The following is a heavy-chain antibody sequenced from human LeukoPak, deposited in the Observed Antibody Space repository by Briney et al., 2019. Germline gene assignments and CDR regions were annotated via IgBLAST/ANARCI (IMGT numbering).Heavy chain of an antibody. V-gene: IGHV4-59*08. CDR3: ARQIGSGWYAPFDY. D-gene: IGHD6-19*01. CDR2: IYYSGST. Sequence: SETLSLTCTVSGGSISSYYWSWIRQPPGKGLGWIGYIYYSGSTNYNPSLKSRVTISVDTSKNQFSLKLSSVTAADTAVYYCARQIGSGWYAPFDYWGQGTLVTVSS. J-gene: IGHJ4*02. CDR1: GGSISSYY.